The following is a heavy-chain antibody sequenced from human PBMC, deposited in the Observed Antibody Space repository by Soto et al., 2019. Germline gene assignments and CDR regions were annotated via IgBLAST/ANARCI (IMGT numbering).Heavy chain of an antibody. CDR1: GFTFSSYG. J-gene: IGHJ3*02. D-gene: IGHD4-17*01. Sequence: GGSLRLSCSASGFTFSSYGMHWVRQAPGKGLEWVAVIWYDGSDKYYADSVKGRFTISRDNSKNILYLQMNSLRAEDTAVFYCARDNGDDGARAFDIWGQGTMVTVSS. CDR3: ARDNGDDGARAFDI. CDR2: IWYDGSDK. V-gene: IGHV3-33*01.